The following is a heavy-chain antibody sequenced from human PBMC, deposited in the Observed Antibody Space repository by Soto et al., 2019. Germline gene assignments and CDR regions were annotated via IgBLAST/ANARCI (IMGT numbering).Heavy chain of an antibody. CDR3: ARATGDYNFDY. CDR1: GGSVSSGNYY. D-gene: IGHD4-17*01. J-gene: IGHJ4*02. V-gene: IGHV4-61*01. CDR2: IFHTGTT. Sequence: SETLSLTCTVSGGSVSSGNYYWSWIRQPPGKGLEWIGYIFHTGTTNYNPSLKSRVAISLDTSVNQFSLKLRSDDTAVYYCARATGDYNFDYWGQGTLVTVSS.